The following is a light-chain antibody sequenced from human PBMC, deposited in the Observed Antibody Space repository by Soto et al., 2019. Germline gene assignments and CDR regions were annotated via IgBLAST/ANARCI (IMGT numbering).Light chain of an antibody. Sequence: QLVLTQPPSASGSPGQSVTISCTGTSSDVSAYKYVSWYQQYPGKAPKLMIYEVTKRPSGVPDRFSGSKSGNTASLTVSGLQAEDEADYYCTSYVGNDIWVFGGGTKVTVL. CDR2: EVT. V-gene: IGLV2-8*01. J-gene: IGLJ3*02. CDR1: SSDVSAYKY. CDR3: TSYVGNDIWV.